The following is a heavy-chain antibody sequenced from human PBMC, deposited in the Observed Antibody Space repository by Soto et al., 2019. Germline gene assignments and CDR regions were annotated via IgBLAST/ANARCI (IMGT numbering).Heavy chain of an antibody. CDR2: INHSGST. V-gene: IGHV4-34*01. Sequence: SETLSLTCAVYGGSFSGYYWSWIRQPPGKGLEWIGEINHSGSTNYNPSLKSRVTISVDTSKNQFSLKLSSVTAADTAVYYCARGAHAIVVVVAATASHMDVWGKGTTVTVS. CDR3: ARGAHAIVVVVAATASHMDV. CDR1: GGSFSGYY. D-gene: IGHD2-15*01. J-gene: IGHJ6*03.